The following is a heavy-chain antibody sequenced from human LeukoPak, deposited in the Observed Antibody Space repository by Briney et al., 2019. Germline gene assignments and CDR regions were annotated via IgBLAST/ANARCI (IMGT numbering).Heavy chain of an antibody. Sequence: GGSLRLSCAASGFTVSSNYMSWVRQAPGKGLEWASVIYSGGSTYYADSVKGRLTISRDNSKNTLYLQMNSLRAEDTAVYYCARDTRDVGYGMDVWGQGTTVTVSS. CDR3: ARDTRDVGYGMDV. D-gene: IGHD5-24*01. V-gene: IGHV3-66*02. CDR1: GFTVSSNY. CDR2: IYSGGST. J-gene: IGHJ6*02.